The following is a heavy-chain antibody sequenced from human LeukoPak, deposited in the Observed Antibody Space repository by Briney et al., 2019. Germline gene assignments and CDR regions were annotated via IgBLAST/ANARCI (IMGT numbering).Heavy chain of an antibody. V-gene: IGHV4-34*01. D-gene: IGHD3-9*01. CDR3: ARAPGERYYDILTGYYIGYYFDY. J-gene: IGHJ4*02. Sequence: SETLSLTCAVYGGSFSGYYRSWIRQPPGKGLEWIGEINHSGSTNYNPSLKSRVTISVDTSKNQFSLKLSSVTAADTAVYYCARAPGERYYDILTGYYIGYYFDYWGQGTLVTVSS. CDR1: GGSFSGYY. CDR2: INHSGST.